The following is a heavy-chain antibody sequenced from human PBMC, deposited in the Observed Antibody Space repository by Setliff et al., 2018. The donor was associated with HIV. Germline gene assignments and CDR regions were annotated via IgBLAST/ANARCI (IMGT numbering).Heavy chain of an antibody. D-gene: IGHD3-22*01. CDR2: ISYDSRFI. Sequence: VGSLRLSCAASGFTFSNYNMNWVRQAPGKGLEWVSSISYDSRFIYHADSMKGRFTISRDNAKKLVYLQRNSLRAEDTAIYYCARDRASSGYYARFDHWGQGTLVTVSS. CDR1: GFTFSNYN. V-gene: IGHV3-21*01. J-gene: IGHJ4*02. CDR3: ARDRASSGYYARFDH.